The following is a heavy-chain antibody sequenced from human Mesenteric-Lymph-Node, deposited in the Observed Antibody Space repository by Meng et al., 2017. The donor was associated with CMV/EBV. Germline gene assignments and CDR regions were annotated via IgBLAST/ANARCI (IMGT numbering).Heavy chain of an antibody. Sequence: ASVMVSCKASGYTFTGYYMHWVRQAPGQGLEWMGWINPNSGGTNYAQKFQGRVTMTRDTSISTAYMELSRLRADDTAVYYCARVDSIAAAGTGWFDPWGQGTLVTVSS. J-gene: IGHJ5*02. CDR3: ARVDSIAAAGTGWFDP. D-gene: IGHD6-13*01. V-gene: IGHV1-2*02. CDR2: INPNSGGT. CDR1: GYTFTGYY.